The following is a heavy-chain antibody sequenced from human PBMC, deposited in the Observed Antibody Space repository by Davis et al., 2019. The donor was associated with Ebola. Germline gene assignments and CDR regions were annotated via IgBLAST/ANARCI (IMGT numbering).Heavy chain of an antibody. CDR1: GFTFSNYA. CDR3: AEGGTNNFLGAN. J-gene: IGHJ4*02. Sequence: PGGSLRLSCVASGFTFSNYAMSWVRQAPGGGLEWVSGISASGADIKYADSVRRRFSISRDDSKNTLYLQMDSLRAEDTAVFYCAEGGTNNFLGANWGQGTLVTVSS. D-gene: IGHD2-8*01. CDR2: ISASGADI. V-gene: IGHV3-23*01.